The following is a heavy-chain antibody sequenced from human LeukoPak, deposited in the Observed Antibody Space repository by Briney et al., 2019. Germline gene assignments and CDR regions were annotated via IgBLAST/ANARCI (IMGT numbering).Heavy chain of an antibody. D-gene: IGHD3-10*02. CDR2: ISFDGSNK. J-gene: IGHJ4*01. V-gene: IGHV3-30-3*01. CDR3: ARQYSVRDGFSLFDY. CDR1: GFTCNTYG. Sequence: GRSLRLSCAGPGFTCNTYGMHWVRQAPGKGLEGGALISFDGSNKYYADSVKGRFTISRDNSKNTLYLQMSSLRPEDPAVFYCARQYSVRDGFSLFDYWGHGTLVTVSS.